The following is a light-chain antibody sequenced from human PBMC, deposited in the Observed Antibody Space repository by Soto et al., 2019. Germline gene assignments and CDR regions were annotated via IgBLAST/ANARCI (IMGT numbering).Light chain of an antibody. CDR3: SSYTANSVYV. J-gene: IGLJ1*01. Sequence: QSALTQPASVSGSPGQSITISCTGTSTDVGCYKYVSWYQQHPGKAPKLMIYDDSNRPSGVSNRFSASKSGSTASLTISGLRAEDEADYYCSSYTANSVYVFGTGTKVTVL. V-gene: IGLV2-14*01. CDR1: STDVGCYKY. CDR2: DDS.